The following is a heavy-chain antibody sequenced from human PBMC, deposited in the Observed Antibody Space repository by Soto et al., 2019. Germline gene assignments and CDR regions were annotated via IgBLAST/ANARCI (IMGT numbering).Heavy chain of an antibody. J-gene: IGHJ4*02. CDR2: IKSKTNGGTT. Sequence: GGSLRLSCAASGFTFSNAWMNWVRQAPGKGLEWVGRIKSKTNGGTTDYAAPVKGRFTISRDDSKNTLYLQVNSLRAEDTAVYYYAKGQLELPYYFDYWGQGTLVTVSS. CDR1: GFTFSNAW. CDR3: AKGQLELPYYFDY. V-gene: IGHV3-15*01. D-gene: IGHD1-7*01.